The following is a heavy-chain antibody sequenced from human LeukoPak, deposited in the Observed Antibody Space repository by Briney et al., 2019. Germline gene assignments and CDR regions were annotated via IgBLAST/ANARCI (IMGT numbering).Heavy chain of an antibody. Sequence: SETLSLTCAVYGGSFSGYYWSWIRQPPGKGLEWIGEINHSGSTNYNPSLKSRVTISVDTSKNQFSLKLSSVTAADTAVYYCARPDTAMVRGSFYFDYWGQGTLVTVSS. CDR3: ARPDTAMVRGSFYFDY. D-gene: IGHD5-18*01. CDR2: INHSGST. J-gene: IGHJ4*02. V-gene: IGHV4-34*01. CDR1: GGSFSGYY.